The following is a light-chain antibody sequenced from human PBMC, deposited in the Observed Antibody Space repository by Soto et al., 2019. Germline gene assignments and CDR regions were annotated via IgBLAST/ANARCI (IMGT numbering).Light chain of an antibody. J-gene: IGKJ1*01. V-gene: IGKV3-15*01. Sequence: EIVMTQSPATLSVSPGERASLSCRASQSVSINLAWYQQKPGQAPRLLIYGASTRATGIPARFSGSGSGKEFTLTISSLQSEDFAVYYCQQYNNWPPWTFGQGTKVDIK. CDR2: GAS. CDR3: QQYNNWPPWT. CDR1: QSVSIN.